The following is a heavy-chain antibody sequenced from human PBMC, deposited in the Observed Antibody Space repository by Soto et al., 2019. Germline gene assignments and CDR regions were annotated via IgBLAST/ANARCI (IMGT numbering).Heavy chain of an antibody. J-gene: IGHJ4*02. CDR1: GGSISSGGYS. V-gene: IGHV4-30-2*01. D-gene: IGHD3-3*01. CDR2: IYHSGST. Sequence: KTSETLSLTCAVSGGSISSGGYSWSWIRQPPGKGLEWIGYIYHSGSTYYNPSLKSRVTISVDRSKNQFSLKLSSVTAADTAVYYCARAGDFGYLDYWGQGTLVTVSS. CDR3: ARAGDFGYLDY.